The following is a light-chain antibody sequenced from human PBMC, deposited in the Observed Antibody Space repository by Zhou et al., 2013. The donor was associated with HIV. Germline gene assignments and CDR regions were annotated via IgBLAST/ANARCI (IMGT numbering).Light chain of an antibody. Sequence: DIQMTQSPSSLSASVGDRVTITCRASQGISNSLAWYQQELGKAPKLLLYAASRLKSGVPSRFSGSGSGTEYTLTISSLQPEDFATYSCQQYYTTPWTFGQGTKVE. CDR2: AAS. CDR3: QQYYTTPWT. CDR1: QGISNS. J-gene: IGKJ1*01. V-gene: IGKV1-NL1*01.